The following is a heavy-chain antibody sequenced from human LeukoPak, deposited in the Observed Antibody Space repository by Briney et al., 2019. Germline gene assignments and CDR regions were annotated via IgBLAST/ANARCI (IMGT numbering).Heavy chain of an antibody. CDR1: GGSISSYY. Sequence: SETLSLTCTVSGGSISSYYWSWIRQPPGKGLECIGYIYYSGSTNYNPSLKSRVTISVDTSKNQFSLKLSSVTAADTAVYYCASYNWNDGYFDYWGQGTLVTVSS. CDR2: IYYSGST. CDR3: ASYNWNDGYFDY. D-gene: IGHD1-20*01. V-gene: IGHV4-59*01. J-gene: IGHJ4*02.